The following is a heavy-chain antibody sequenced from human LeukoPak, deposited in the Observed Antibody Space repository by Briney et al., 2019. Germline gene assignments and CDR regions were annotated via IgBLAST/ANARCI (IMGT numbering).Heavy chain of an antibody. Sequence: SETLSLTCTVPDVAMSDYYWSWIRQPPGKGLEWIAYIFHTGDSNQNPSLKGRVSVSLDIPKNELSLKLSSVSAADTAVYYCARHASASPLDTWGQGTVVIVSS. V-gene: IGHV4-59*08. J-gene: IGHJ5*02. CDR3: ARHASASPLDT. CDR2: IFHTGDS. CDR1: DVAMSDYY.